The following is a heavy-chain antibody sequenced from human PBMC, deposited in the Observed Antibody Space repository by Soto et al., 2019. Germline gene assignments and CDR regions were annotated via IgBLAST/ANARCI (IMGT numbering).Heavy chain of an antibody. Sequence: GGSLRLSCAASGVSFSISAMHWVRQAPGKGLEWVAVISYDGSIKYYADSVKGRFTISRDNSKNTLYPQMNSLRADDTAVYYCARAEAVAGPYYLDYWGQGTLVTVSS. CDR2: ISYDGSIK. V-gene: IGHV3-30-3*01. CDR3: ARAEAVAGPYYLDY. J-gene: IGHJ4*02. CDR1: GVSFSISA. D-gene: IGHD6-19*01.